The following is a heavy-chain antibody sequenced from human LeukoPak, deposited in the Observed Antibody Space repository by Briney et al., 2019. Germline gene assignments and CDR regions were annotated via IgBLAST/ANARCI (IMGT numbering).Heavy chain of an antibody. D-gene: IGHD1-20*01. CDR3: ARLLYNWNGADY. V-gene: IGHV4-39*01. CDR2: IYYIGST. Sequence: PSETLSLTCTVSGGSINSGSYYWGWVRQPPGTGLEWIGSIYYIGSTYYNSSLKSRVTISVDTSKNQFSLKLSSVTAADTAMYYCARLLYNWNGADYWGQGTLVTVSS. CDR1: GGSINSGSYY. J-gene: IGHJ4*02.